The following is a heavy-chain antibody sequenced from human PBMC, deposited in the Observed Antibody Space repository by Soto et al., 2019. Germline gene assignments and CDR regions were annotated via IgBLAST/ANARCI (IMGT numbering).Heavy chain of an antibody. J-gene: IGHJ6*02. D-gene: IGHD2-2*01. CDR3: ARDASLVVEEIYYYYYGMDV. V-gene: IGHV3-74*01. CDR1: GFTFSSYW. Sequence: QSGGSLRLSCAASGFTFSSYWMHWVRQAPGKGLVWVSRINSDGSSTSYADSVKGRFTISRDNAKNTLYLQMNSLRAEDTAVYYCARDASLVVEEIYYYYYGMDVWGQGTTVTVSS. CDR2: INSDGSST.